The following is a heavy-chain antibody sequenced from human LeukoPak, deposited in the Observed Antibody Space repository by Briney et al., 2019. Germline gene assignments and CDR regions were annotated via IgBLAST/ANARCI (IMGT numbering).Heavy chain of an antibody. D-gene: IGHD3-10*01. CDR2: INPNSGGT. CDR3: ATSRYGSGSYDPFDY. J-gene: IGHJ4*02. CDR1: GYVFTSYY. V-gene: IGHV1-2*02. Sequence: ASVKVSCKASGYVFTSYYIHWVRQAPGQGLEWMGWINPNSGGTNYAQKFQGRVTMTRDTSISTAYMELSRLRSDDTAVYYCATSRYGSGSYDPFDYWGQGTLVTVSS.